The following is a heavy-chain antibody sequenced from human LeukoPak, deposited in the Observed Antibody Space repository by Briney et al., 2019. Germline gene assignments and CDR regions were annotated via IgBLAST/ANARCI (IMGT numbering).Heavy chain of an antibody. V-gene: IGHV3-23*01. CDR2: ISGSGGST. J-gene: IGHJ4*02. D-gene: IGHD3-10*01. CDR1: GFTFSNYA. CDR3: AKDGGSGSYPRIY. Sequence: GGSLRLSCAAPGFTFSNYAMSWVRQAPGKGLEWVSGISGSGGSTYYADSVKGRFTISRDNSKNTLYLQMNSLRAEDTAVYYCAKDGGSGSYPRIYWGQGTLVTVSS.